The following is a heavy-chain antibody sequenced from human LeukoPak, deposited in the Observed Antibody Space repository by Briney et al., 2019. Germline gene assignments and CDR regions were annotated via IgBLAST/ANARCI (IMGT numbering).Heavy chain of an antibody. CDR1: GGSISSYY. Sequence: SETLSLTCTVSGGSISSYYWSWIRQPPGKGLEWIGYIYYSGSTNYNPSLKSRVTISVDTSKNQFSLKLSSVTAADTAVYYCARGTIYLYYFDYWGQGTLVTVSS. D-gene: IGHD2-2*02. CDR2: IYYSGST. V-gene: IGHV4-59*01. J-gene: IGHJ4*02. CDR3: ARGTIYLYYFDY.